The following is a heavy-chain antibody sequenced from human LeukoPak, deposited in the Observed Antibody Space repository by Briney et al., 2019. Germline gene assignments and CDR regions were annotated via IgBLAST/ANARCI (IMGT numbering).Heavy chain of an antibody. D-gene: IGHD6-13*01. CDR2: RWYDGSHN. J-gene: IGHJ4*02. V-gene: IGHV3-33*01. CDR3: ASTSLPSSWLGFDY. Sequence: PGGSLRLSFAASGFTFSSYGMHWVRQAPGRGLGGVAVRWYDGSHNYYADSVKGRFTISRDNPKNTLYLQMNSLRAEDTAVYYCASTSLPSSWLGFDYWGQGTLVTVSS. CDR1: GFTFSSYG.